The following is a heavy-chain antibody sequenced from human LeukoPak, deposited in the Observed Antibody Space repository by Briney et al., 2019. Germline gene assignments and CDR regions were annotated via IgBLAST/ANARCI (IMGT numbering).Heavy chain of an antibody. V-gene: IGHV1-69*13. Sequence: ASVKVSCKASGGTFSSYAISWVRQAPGQGLEWMGGIIPVFGTANYAQKFQGRVTITADESTSTAYMELGSLRSEDTAVYYCARGYYYDSSGFNAFDIWGQGTMVTVSS. CDR2: IIPVFGTA. CDR1: GGTFSSYA. CDR3: ARGYYYDSSGFNAFDI. D-gene: IGHD3-22*01. J-gene: IGHJ3*02.